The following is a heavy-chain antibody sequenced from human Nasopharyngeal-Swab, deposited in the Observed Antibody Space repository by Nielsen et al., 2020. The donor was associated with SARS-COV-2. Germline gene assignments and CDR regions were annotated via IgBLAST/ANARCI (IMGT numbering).Heavy chain of an antibody. J-gene: IGHJ4*02. V-gene: IGHV4-59*01. CDR1: GGSISSYY. Sequence: SETLSLTCTVSGGSISSYYWSWIRQPPGKGLEWIGYIYYSGSTNYNPSLKSRVTIPVDTSKNQFSLKLSSVTAADTAVYYCAREGGAPGFDYWGQGTLVTVSS. CDR2: IYYSGST. D-gene: IGHD3-16*01. CDR3: AREGGAPGFDY.